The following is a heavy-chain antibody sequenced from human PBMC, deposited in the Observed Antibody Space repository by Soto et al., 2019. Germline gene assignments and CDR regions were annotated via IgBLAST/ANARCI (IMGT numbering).Heavy chain of an antibody. Sequence: SSETLSLTCTVSGGSISSYYWSWIRQPPGKGLEWIGYIYYSGSTNYNPSLKSRVTISVDTSKNQFSLKLSSVAAADTAVYYCARLYSSSMPGPYNWFDPWGQGTLVTVSS. J-gene: IGHJ5*02. CDR1: GGSISSYY. CDR2: IYYSGST. CDR3: ARLYSSSMPGPYNWFDP. D-gene: IGHD6-6*01. V-gene: IGHV4-59*01.